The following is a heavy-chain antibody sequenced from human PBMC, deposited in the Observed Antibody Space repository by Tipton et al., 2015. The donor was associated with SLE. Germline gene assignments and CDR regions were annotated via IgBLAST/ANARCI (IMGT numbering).Heavy chain of an antibody. D-gene: IGHD3-16*01. Sequence: TLSLTCTVSGDSISSGGHYWSWIRQHPGKGLEWIGYIYYSGSTFYNPSLNSRVTISVDTSKNQFSLKLTSVTAADTAVYYCARRDGGGYFDLWGRGSLVTVSS. V-gene: IGHV4-31*03. J-gene: IGHJ2*01. CDR1: GDSISSGGHY. CDR2: IYYSGST. CDR3: ARRDGGGYFDL.